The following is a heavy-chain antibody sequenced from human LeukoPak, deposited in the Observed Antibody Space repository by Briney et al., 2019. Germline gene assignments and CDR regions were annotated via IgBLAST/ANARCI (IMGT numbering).Heavy chain of an antibody. J-gene: IGHJ4*02. CDR1: GFTFSSYS. CDR2: ISSSSYI. Sequence: PGGSLRLSCAASGFTFSSYSMNWVRQAPGKWLEWVSSISSSSYIYYADSVKGRFTISRDNAKNSLYLQMNSLRAEDTAVYYCARDHVATAMVRGYWGQGTLVTVSS. CDR3: ARDHVATAMVRGY. D-gene: IGHD5-18*01. V-gene: IGHV3-21*01.